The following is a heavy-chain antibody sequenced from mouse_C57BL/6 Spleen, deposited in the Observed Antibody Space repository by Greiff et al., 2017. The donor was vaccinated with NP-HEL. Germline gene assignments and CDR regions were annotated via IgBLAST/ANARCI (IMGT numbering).Heavy chain of an antibody. V-gene: IGHV1-82*01. D-gene: IGHD1-1*02. Sequence: VQLQQSGPELVKPGASVKISCKASGYAFSGSCMNWVKQRPGKGLEWIGRIYPEDGDTNYNGKFKGKATLTADKSYSTAYMPLSSLTSKDSAVYFCAISNGSYYALDDWGQGTSVTVSS. J-gene: IGHJ4*01. CDR2: IYPEDGDT. CDR3: AISNGSYYALDD. CDR1: GYAFSGSC.